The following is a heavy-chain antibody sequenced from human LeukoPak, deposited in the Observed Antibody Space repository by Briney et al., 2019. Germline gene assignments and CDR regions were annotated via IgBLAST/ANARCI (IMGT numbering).Heavy chain of an antibody. D-gene: IGHD5-12*01. J-gene: IGHJ4*02. CDR1: GFTFSNAW. Sequence: PGGSLRLSCAASGFTFSNAWMSWVRQAPGKGLEWVGRIRSKPGGGTTDYAAPVKGRFTISRDDSKNTLYLQMNSLKIEDTAVYYCTEGGYSGYSDWGQGTLVTVSS. CDR3: TEGGYSGYSD. CDR2: IRSKPGGGTT. V-gene: IGHV3-15*01.